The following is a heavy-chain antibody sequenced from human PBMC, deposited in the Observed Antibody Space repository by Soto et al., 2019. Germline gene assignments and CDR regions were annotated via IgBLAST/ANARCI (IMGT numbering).Heavy chain of an antibody. CDR1: RFSIIIGDYY. CDR2: IYYSGST. J-gene: IGHJ4*02. Sequence: TLSLTSTFSRFSIIIGDYYCRWFRQPPGKGLEWIGYIYYSGSTYYNPSLKSRVTISVDTSKNQFSLKLSSVTAADTAVYYCARRAHSGDFDYWGQGTLVTVSS. CDR3: ARRAHSGDFDY. V-gene: IGHV4-30-4*01. D-gene: IGHD5-12*01.